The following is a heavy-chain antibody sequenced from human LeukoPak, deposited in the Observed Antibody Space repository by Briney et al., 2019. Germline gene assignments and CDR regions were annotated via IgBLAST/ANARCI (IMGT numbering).Heavy chain of an antibody. Sequence: ASVKVSCKASGYTFTGYYMHWVRQAPGQGLEWMGWISAYNGNTNYAQKLQGRVTMTTDTSTSTVYMELSSLRSEDTAVYYCARVKSYYYDTSDKDAFDIWGQGTMVTVSS. CDR3: ARVKSYYYDTSDKDAFDI. CDR1: GYTFTGYY. J-gene: IGHJ3*02. V-gene: IGHV1-18*04. CDR2: ISAYNGNT. D-gene: IGHD3-22*01.